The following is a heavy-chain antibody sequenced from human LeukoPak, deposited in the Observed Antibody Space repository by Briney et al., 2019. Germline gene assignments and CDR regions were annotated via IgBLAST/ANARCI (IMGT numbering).Heavy chain of an antibody. D-gene: IGHD6-19*01. Sequence: GGSLRLSCAASGFTFSSYAMSWVRQAPGKGLEWVSAISGSGGSTYYADSVKGRFTISRDNSKNTLYLQMNSLRAEDTAVYYCATKGGQWPAVDYWGQGTLVTVSS. V-gene: IGHV3-23*01. J-gene: IGHJ4*02. CDR2: ISGSGGST. CDR1: GFTFSSYA. CDR3: ATKGGQWPAVDY.